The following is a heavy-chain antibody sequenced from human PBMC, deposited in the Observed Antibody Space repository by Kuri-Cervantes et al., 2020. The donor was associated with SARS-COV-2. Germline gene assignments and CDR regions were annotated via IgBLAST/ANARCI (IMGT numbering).Heavy chain of an antibody. CDR1: GFTFGDYA. Sequence: GGSLRLSCIGSGFTFGDYAMRWFRQAPGKGLEWVGFIRNKAHGGTTEYAASVKGRFTISRDDSKSIASLQMNSLKTEDTAVYYCAREGSNDHHDYYDYYMDVWGKGTTVTDSS. CDR3: AREGSNDHHDYYDYYMDV. V-gene: IGHV3-49*03. D-gene: IGHD1-14*01. J-gene: IGHJ6*03. CDR2: IRNKAHGGTT.